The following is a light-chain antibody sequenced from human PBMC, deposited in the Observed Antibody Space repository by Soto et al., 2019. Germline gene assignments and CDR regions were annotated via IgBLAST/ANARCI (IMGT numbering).Light chain of an antibody. CDR2: GAS. CDR1: QNILSN. Sequence: EIVMTQSPATLSVSAGERATLSCRASQNILSNLAWYQQKPGQAPRLLIYGASTRATGIPARFSGSGSGTEFTLTISSLHSEDFEIYYCQQYNNWPITFGQGTRLEIK. CDR3: QQYNNWPIT. J-gene: IGKJ5*01. V-gene: IGKV3-15*01.